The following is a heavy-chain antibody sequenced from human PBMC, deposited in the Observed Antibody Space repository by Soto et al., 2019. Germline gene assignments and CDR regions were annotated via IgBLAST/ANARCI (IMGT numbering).Heavy chain of an antibody. D-gene: IGHD2-2*01. CDR2: ISAYNGNT. Sequence: ASVKVSCKASGYTFTSYGISWVRQAPGQGLEWMGWISAYNGNTNYAQKLQGRVTMTTDTSTSTAYMELRSLRSDDTAVYYCAREEKAIVPAANRKSDYWGQGTLVTVSS. CDR1: GYTFTSYG. CDR3: AREEKAIVPAANRKSDY. J-gene: IGHJ4*02. V-gene: IGHV1-18*01.